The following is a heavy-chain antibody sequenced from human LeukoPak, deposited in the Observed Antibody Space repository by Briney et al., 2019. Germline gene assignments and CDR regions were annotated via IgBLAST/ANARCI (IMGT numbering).Heavy chain of an antibody. J-gene: IGHJ6*03. Sequence: GESLKISCKGSGYSFTSYWIGWVRQMPGKGLEWMGIIYPGDSDTRYSPSFQGQVTISADKSISTAYLQWSSLKASDTAMYYCARRIGPEGGLIADDERDYYYYYMDVWGKGTTVTVSS. CDR3: ARRIGPEGGLIADDERDYYYYYMDV. CDR2: IYPGDSDT. CDR1: GYSFTSYW. V-gene: IGHV5-51*01. D-gene: IGHD3-16*01.